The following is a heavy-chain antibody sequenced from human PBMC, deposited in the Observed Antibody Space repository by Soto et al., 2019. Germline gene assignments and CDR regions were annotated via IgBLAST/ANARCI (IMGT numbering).Heavy chain of an antibody. D-gene: IGHD3-3*01. CDR1: GFTFSSYG. Sequence: QVQLVESGGGVVQPGRSLRLSCAASGFTFSSYGMHWVRQAPGKGLEWVAVISYDGGNKYYADSVKGRFTISRDNSKNTLYLQMNSLRAEDTAVYYCAKTAFYGRESGAFDIWGQGTMVTVSS. V-gene: IGHV3-30*18. CDR3: AKTAFYGRESGAFDI. J-gene: IGHJ3*02. CDR2: ISYDGGNK.